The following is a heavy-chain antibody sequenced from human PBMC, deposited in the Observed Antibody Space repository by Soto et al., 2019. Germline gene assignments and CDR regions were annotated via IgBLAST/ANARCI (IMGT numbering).Heavy chain of an antibody. V-gene: IGHV2-70*11. Sequence: TLSLTCTVSGGSISSYYWSWIRQPPGKALEWLARIDWDDDKYYSTSLRTRLTISKDTSKNQVVLTMTNMDPVDTATYYCSRGSSGGSCGVNWGQGTRVTSPQ. CDR1: GGSISSYYW. D-gene: IGHD2-15*01. CDR2: IDWDDDK. CDR3: SRGSSGGSCGVN. J-gene: IGHJ4*02.